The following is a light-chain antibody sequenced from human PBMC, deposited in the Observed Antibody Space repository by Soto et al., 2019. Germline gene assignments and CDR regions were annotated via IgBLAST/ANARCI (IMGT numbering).Light chain of an antibody. V-gene: IGLV1-47*01. CDR3: AAWDDTLDAQV. CDR1: RSNIGRNF. Sequence: QSVLTQSPSASGTPGQRVIISCSGSRSNIGRNFAYWYQHVPGTAPRLLIQRNNERPSGVPDRFSGSKSGTSVSLAISGLRSDDEATYYCAAWDDTLDAQVFGGGTQLTVL. J-gene: IGLJ3*02. CDR2: RNN.